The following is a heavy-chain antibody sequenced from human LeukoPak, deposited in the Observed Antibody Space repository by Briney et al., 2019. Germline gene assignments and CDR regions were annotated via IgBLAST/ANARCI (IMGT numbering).Heavy chain of an antibody. CDR1: GFTFSSYA. V-gene: IGHV3-23*01. D-gene: IGHD3-3*01. CDR3: TRDGSGSSDFWSGVDV. J-gene: IGHJ6*02. Sequence: GGSLRLSGAASGFTFSSYAMSWVRKAPGKGLEWVSAISGSGGSTYYADSVKGRFTISRDNSKNTLYLQMNSLRAEDTAVYYCTRDGSGSSDFWSGVDVWGQGTTVTVSS. CDR2: ISGSGGST.